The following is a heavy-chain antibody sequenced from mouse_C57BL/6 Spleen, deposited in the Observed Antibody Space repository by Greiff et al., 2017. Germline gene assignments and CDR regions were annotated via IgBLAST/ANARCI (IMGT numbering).Heavy chain of an antibody. V-gene: IGHV1-77*01. J-gene: IGHJ4*01. CDR3: TRRGTGGAMDY. Sequence: QVQLQQSGAELVKPGASVKISCKASGYTFTSYYIHWVKQRPGQGLEWIGTICPGSGSTSYNEKFKGKATLTADKSSSTAYMQLSSLTYEDSAVYFCTRRGTGGAMDYWGQGTSVTVSS. CDR2: ICPGSGST. D-gene: IGHD3-3*01. CDR1: GYTFTSYY.